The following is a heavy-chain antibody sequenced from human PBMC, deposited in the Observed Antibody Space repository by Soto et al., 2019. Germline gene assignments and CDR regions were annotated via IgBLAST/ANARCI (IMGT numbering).Heavy chain of an antibody. D-gene: IGHD2-8*01. Sequence: ASVKVSCKASGYTFTSYDINWVRQATGQGLEWMGWTNPHSGNTGYVQKFQGRVTMTRNTSISTAYMELSSLRSEDTAVYYCARAYCTNGVCWVRRRNGTDVWGKVTTLTVSS. CDR3: ARAYCTNGVCWVRRRNGTDV. J-gene: IGHJ6*04. CDR2: TNPHSGNT. V-gene: IGHV1-8*01. CDR1: GYTFTSYD.